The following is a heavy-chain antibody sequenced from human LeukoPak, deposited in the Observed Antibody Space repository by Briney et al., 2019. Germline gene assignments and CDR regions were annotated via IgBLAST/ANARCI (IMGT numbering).Heavy chain of an antibody. CDR2: IYYSGST. CDR3: ARPSRAAAGTFDY. CDR1: VGSISSSSYY. D-gene: IGHD6-13*01. Sequence: PSETLSLTCTLSVGSISSSSYYWGWIRQPPGKGLEWIGSIYYSGSTYYNPPLKSRITISVDTSKNQFSLKLSSVTAADTAVYYCARPSRAAAGTFDYWGQGTLVTVSS. V-gene: IGHV4-39*01. J-gene: IGHJ4*02.